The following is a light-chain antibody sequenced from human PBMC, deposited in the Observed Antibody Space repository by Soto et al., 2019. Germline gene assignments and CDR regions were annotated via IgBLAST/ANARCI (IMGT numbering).Light chain of an antibody. CDR2: DVT. CDR1: SSDVGTHGY. Sequence: QSVLTQPPSASGSPGQSVTISCTGTSSDVGTHGYVSWYQQHAGKAPKLMIYDVTKRPSGVPDRFSGSKSANTASLTVSGLQAEDEADYYCQSYDNSLSGSGVFGGGTKLTVL. J-gene: IGLJ3*02. V-gene: IGLV2-8*01. CDR3: QSYDNSLSGSGV.